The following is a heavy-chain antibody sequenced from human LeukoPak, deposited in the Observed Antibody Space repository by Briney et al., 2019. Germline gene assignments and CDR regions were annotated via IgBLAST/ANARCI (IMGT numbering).Heavy chain of an antibody. CDR3: AKESTVTPGNVNWFDS. D-gene: IGHD4-17*01. CDR2: ITGSGGNT. V-gene: IGHV3-23*01. CDR1: GFTFGDYA. J-gene: IGHJ5*01. Sequence: PGGSLRLSCTASGFTFGDYAMSWVRQAPGKGLEWVSTITGSGGNTYYAESVKGRFTISRGNSKNRLYLQMNSLRAEDTAVYYCAKESTVTPGNVNWFDSWGQGTLVTVSS.